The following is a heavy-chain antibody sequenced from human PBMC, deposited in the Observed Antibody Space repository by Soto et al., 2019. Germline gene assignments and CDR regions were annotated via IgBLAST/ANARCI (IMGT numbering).Heavy chain of an antibody. V-gene: IGHV1-18*01. CDR2: INAYNGNT. J-gene: IGHJ4*02. CDR3: ARNAAAGLNDC. D-gene: IGHD6-13*01. Sequence: QVQLVQSGAEVKKPGASVKVSCKASGYTFTNYGISWVRQAPVQGLEWMGWINAYNGNTKSAQKLQGRVTLTTDTSTRTAYMALRSLRSDDTAVYYCARNAAAGLNDCWGQGTLVTVSS. CDR1: GYTFTNYG.